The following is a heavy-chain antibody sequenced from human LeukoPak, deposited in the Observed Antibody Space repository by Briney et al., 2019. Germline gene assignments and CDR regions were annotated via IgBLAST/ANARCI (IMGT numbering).Heavy chain of an antibody. Sequence: ASVKVSCKASGYTFTSYGISWVRQAPGQGLEWMGWISAYNGNTNYARKLQGRVTMTTDTSTSTAYMELRSLRSDDTAVYYCARDHVAPSGWYRDAFDIWGQGTMVTVSS. J-gene: IGHJ3*02. CDR3: ARDHVAPSGWYRDAFDI. V-gene: IGHV1-18*01. CDR1: GYTFTSYG. CDR2: ISAYNGNT. D-gene: IGHD6-19*01.